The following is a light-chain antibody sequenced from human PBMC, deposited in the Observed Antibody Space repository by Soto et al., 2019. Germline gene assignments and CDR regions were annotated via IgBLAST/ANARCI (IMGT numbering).Light chain of an antibody. J-gene: IGLJ3*02. V-gene: IGLV2-14*01. Sequence: QSALTQPASVSGSPGQSITISCTGTSSDVGRYNFVSWYQQHPDKAPKLMIYEVSNRPPGISNRFSGSKSGNTASLTISGLQAEDEADYYCSSYTSSSTWVFGGGTQLTVL. CDR2: EVS. CDR1: SSDVGRYNF. CDR3: SSYTSSSTWV.